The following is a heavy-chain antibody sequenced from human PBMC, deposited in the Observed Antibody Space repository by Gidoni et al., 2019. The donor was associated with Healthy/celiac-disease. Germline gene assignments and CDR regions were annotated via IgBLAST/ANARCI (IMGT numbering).Heavy chain of an antibody. Sequence: NPSLKSRVTISVDTSKNQFSLKLSSVTAADTAVYYCARSVRIAAAGSLPYNWFDPWGQGTLVTVSS. CDR3: ARSVRIAAAGSLPYNWFDP. D-gene: IGHD6-13*01. V-gene: IGHV4-39*01. J-gene: IGHJ5*02.